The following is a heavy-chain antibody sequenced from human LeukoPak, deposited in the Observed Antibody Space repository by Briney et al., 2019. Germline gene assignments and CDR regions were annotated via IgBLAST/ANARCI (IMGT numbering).Heavy chain of an antibody. Sequence: GGSLRLSCAASGFTFSSYQMTWVRQAPGKGLQWVSYITSTGTTIHYADSVKGRFTISRDNANNSLFLQMNSLRAEDTAVYYCAKDTAGRPKQLWSPWGQGTLVTVSS. D-gene: IGHD5-18*01. CDR3: AKDTAGRPKQLWSP. V-gene: IGHV3-48*03. CDR2: ITSTGTTI. CDR1: GFTFSSYQ. J-gene: IGHJ5*02.